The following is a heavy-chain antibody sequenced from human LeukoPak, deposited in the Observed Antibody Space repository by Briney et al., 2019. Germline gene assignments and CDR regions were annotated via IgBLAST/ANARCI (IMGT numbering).Heavy chain of an antibody. J-gene: IGHJ5*02. D-gene: IGHD5-24*01. CDR2: ISSSGSTI. CDR3: ARDRGRDGRYNWFDP. V-gene: IGHV3-48*04. Sequence: GGSLRLSCAASGFTFSSSAMSWVRQAPGKGLEWVSYISSSGSTIYYADSVKGRFTISRDNAKNSLYLQMNSLRAEDTAVYYCARDRGRDGRYNWFDPWGQGTLVTVSS. CDR1: GFTFSSSA.